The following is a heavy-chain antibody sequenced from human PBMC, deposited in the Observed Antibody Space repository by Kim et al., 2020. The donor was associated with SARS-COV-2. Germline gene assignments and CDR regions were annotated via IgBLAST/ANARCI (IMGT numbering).Heavy chain of an antibody. CDR2: IYYSGST. V-gene: IGHV4-59*01. D-gene: IGHD3-10*01. CDR1: GGSISSYY. CDR3: ARAGPQSYYNVGFYYYGMDV. J-gene: IGHJ6*02. Sequence: SETLSLTCTVSGGSISSYYWSWIRQPPGKGLEWIGYIYYSGSTNYNPSLKSRVTISVDTSKNQFSLKLSSVTAADTAVYYCARAGPQSYYNVGFYYYGMDVWGQGTTVTVSS.